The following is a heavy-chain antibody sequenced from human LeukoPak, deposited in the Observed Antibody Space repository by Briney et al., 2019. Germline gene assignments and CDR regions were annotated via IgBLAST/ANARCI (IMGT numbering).Heavy chain of an antibody. CDR3: AKDLDGGYVSYYFDY. Sequence: PGGSLRLSCAASGVTVGNNYMNWVRQAPGKGLEWVSLIYSGGSTHYADSVKGRFTISRDNSKNTLYLQMNSLRAEDTAVYYCAKDLDGGYVSYYFDYWGQGTLVTVSS. J-gene: IGHJ4*02. V-gene: IGHV3-53*01. D-gene: IGHD5-12*01. CDR2: IYSGGST. CDR1: GVTVGNNY.